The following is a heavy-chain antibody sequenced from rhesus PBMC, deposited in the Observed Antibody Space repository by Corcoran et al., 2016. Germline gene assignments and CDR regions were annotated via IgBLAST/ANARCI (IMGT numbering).Heavy chain of an antibody. CDR3: ARAGAVIYGLDS. Sequence: QVQLQESGPGVVKPSETLSLTCAVSGYSISSGYDWSWLRQPPGKGLGWIGYIYGSSGSNNYNPSPKHRVTISKDTSKNQFSLKLSAVTAADTAVYDCARAGAVIYGLDSWGQGVVVTVSS. CDR2: IYGSSGSN. J-gene: IGHJ6*01. CDR1: GYSISSGYD. V-gene: IGHV4-76*01. D-gene: IGHD1-44*02.